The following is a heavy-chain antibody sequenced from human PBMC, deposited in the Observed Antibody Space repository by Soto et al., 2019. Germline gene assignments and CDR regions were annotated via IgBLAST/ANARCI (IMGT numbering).Heavy chain of an antibody. CDR1: GGSISSYY. J-gene: IGHJ4*02. V-gene: IGHV4-59*01. Sequence: QVQLQESGPGLVKPSETLSLTCTVSGGSISSYYWSWIRQPPGKGLEWNGYIYYSGSTNYNPSLKSRVTISVDTSKNQFSLKLSSVTAADTAVYYCARDLYGDLDYWGQGTLVTVSS. D-gene: IGHD4-17*01. CDR2: IYYSGST. CDR3: ARDLYGDLDY.